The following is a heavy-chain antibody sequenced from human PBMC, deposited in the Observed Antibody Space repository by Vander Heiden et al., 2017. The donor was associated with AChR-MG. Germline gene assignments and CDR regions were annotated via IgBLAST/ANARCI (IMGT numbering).Heavy chain of an antibody. CDR3: AKDLGYDSSSSRSYAFDI. CDR2: ISYDGSNK. J-gene: IGHJ3*02. CDR1: GFTFSSYG. V-gene: IGHV3-30*18. D-gene: IGHD6-6*01. Sequence: QVQLVESGGGVVQPGRSLRLSCAASGFTFSSYGMHWVRQAPGKGLEWVAVISYDGSNKYYADSVKGRVTISRDNSKNTLYLQMNSLRAEETAVYYCAKDLGYDSSSSRSYAFDIWGQGTMVTVSS.